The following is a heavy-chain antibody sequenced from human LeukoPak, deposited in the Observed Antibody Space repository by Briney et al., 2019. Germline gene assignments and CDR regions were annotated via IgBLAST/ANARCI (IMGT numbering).Heavy chain of an antibody. V-gene: IGHV3-7*03. J-gene: IGHJ4*02. D-gene: IGHD6-13*01. CDR2: IHQNGGTE. CDR1: GFTVSNYW. Sequence: GGPLRLSCAASGFTVSNYWMSWVRQAPGEGLEWVACIHQNGGTEYYVDSVKGRFAISRDNSKNSLHLQMSSLTVEDTAVYYCARDLSSRDAFWGQGTLVIVSS. CDR3: ARDLSSRDAF.